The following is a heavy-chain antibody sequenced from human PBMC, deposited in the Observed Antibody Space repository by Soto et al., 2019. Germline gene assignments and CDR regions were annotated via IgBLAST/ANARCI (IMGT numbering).Heavy chain of an antibody. D-gene: IGHD3-3*01. CDR1: GYTFTGYY. Sequence: EASVKVSCKASGYTFTGYYMHWVRQAPGQGLEWMGWINPNSGGTNYAQKFQGWVTMTRDTSISTAYMELSRLRSDDTAVYYCARGGRKVTIFGVTNYYYYMDVWGKGTTVTVSS. CDR3: ARGGRKVTIFGVTNYYYYMDV. V-gene: IGHV1-2*04. J-gene: IGHJ6*03. CDR2: INPNSGGT.